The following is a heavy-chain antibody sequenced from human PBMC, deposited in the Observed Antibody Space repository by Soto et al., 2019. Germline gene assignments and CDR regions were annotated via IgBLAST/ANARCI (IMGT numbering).Heavy chain of an antibody. Sequence: SATLSLTCNVSGASIYTYYWNWIRQSPGKGLEWIGYIYTSGSTNYNPSLKSRVTMSVDTSKNQFSLKLSSVTAADTAVYYCARGYSSGWYSYYYYGMDVWGQGTTVTVSS. J-gene: IGHJ6*02. CDR3: ARGYSSGWYSYYYYGMDV. CDR1: GASIYTYY. V-gene: IGHV4-4*08. D-gene: IGHD6-19*01. CDR2: IYTSGST.